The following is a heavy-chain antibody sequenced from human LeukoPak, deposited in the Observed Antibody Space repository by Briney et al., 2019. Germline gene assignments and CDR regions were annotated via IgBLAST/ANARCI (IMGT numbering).Heavy chain of an antibody. CDR2: IYDSGTI. Sequence: SETLSLTCTVSGGSISNGGYYWSWIRQHPGKGLEWIGYIYDSGTIYYSPALQSRVTISVDTSDNKFSLKLRSLTAADTAVYYCARGGDRGGFDYWGQGTLVTVSS. D-gene: IGHD3-16*01. CDR1: GGSISNGGYY. V-gene: IGHV4-31*03. CDR3: ARGGDRGGFDY. J-gene: IGHJ4*02.